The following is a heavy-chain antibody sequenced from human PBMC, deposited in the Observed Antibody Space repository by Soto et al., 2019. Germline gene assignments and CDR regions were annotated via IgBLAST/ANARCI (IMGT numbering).Heavy chain of an antibody. J-gene: IGHJ4*02. CDR1: VFTFRDYY. CDR3: ARDSSITTRPLDY. V-gene: IGHV3-11*06. CDR2: ISSTGSYA. Sequence: PRGSLLVSCASSVFTFRDYYMSWIRQAPRKGLEWVSYISSTGSYAKYADSVKGRFTISRDNAKNSLYLQMNSLRAEDTAVYYCARDSSITTRPLDYWGQGTTVTVSS. D-gene: IGHD6-6*01.